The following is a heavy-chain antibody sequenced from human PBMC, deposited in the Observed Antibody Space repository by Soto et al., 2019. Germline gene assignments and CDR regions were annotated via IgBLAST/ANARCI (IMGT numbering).Heavy chain of an antibody. Sequence: QVQLVESGGGVVQPGRSLRLSCAASGFTFSSYGMHWVRQAPGKGLEWVAVISYDGSNKYYADSVKGRFTISRDNSKNTLYLQMNGLRAEDKAVYYCATGVGYRGYGGAFDIWGQGTMVTVSS. V-gene: IGHV3-30*03. J-gene: IGHJ3*02. CDR1: GFTFSSYG. CDR2: ISYDGSNK. D-gene: IGHD5-12*01. CDR3: ATGVGYRGYGGAFDI.